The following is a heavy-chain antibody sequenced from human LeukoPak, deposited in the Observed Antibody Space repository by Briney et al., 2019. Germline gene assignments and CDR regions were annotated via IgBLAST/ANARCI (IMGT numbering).Heavy chain of an antibody. CDR2: IIGSGEST. CDR1: GFTFNKYA. J-gene: IGHJ6*03. V-gene: IGHV3-23*01. Sequence: GGSLRLSCAASGFTFNKYAMSWVRQAPGKGLEWVSAIIGSGESTYYADSVKGRFTISRDNSKNTLYLQMSSLRAEDTAVYYCAKTAQDCSDGPCYSGYSYYMDVWGKGTTVTVSS. CDR3: AKTAQDCSDGPCYSGYSYYMDV. D-gene: IGHD2-15*01.